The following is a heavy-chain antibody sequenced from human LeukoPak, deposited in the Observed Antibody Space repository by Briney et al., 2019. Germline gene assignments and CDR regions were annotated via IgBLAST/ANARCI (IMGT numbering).Heavy chain of an antibody. CDR2: IWYDGSNK. V-gene: IGHV3-33*01. CDR3: ARDRTPSTVTTSLDSFDI. Sequence: PGGSLRLSCAASGFTFSSYGMHWVRQAPGKGLEWVAVIWYDGSNKYYADSVKGRFTISRDNSKNTLYLQMSSLRAEDTAVYYCARDRTPSTVTTSLDSFDIWGQGTMVTVSS. J-gene: IGHJ3*02. CDR1: GFTFSSYG. D-gene: IGHD4-17*01.